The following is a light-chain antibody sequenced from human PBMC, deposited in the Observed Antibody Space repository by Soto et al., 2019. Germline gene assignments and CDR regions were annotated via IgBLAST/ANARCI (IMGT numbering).Light chain of an antibody. V-gene: IGKV3-20*01. CDR2: GAS. J-gene: IGKJ1*01. CDR3: QQYMSAVT. CDR1: QSVDTTF. Sequence: EIVLTQSPGSLSLSPGQRATLSCRASQSVDTTFFAWYQKKPGQAPRLLIYGASKRATGIPDRFSGSGSGPDFTIIVSRLEPEDFAVYSCQQYMSAVTFGQGTKVEIK.